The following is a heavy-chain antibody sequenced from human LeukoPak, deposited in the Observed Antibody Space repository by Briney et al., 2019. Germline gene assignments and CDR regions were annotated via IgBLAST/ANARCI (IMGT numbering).Heavy chain of an antibody. CDR1: GDSISSISGNNYH. CDR2: IYYSGST. CDR3: AREMGVVTAHGIDV. J-gene: IGHJ6*02. Sequence: PSETLSLTCIVSGDSISSISGNNYHWGWVRQPPGEGLEGIGSIYYSGSTYYNPSLKSRVTISVDTSKNQFSLKLSSVTAADTALYYCAREMGVVTAHGIDVWGQGTTVTVSS. V-gene: IGHV4-39*02. D-gene: IGHD4-23*01.